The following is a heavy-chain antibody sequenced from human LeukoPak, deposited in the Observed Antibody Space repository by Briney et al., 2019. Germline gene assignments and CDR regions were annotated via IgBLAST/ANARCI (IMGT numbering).Heavy chain of an antibody. CDR3: AKDYGGYATTFDY. Sequence: GGSLRLSCAASGFTFSSYGMHWVRQAPGKGLEWVAVISYDGSNKYYADSVKGRFTISRDNSKNTLYLQMNSQRAEDTAVYYCAKDYGGYATTFDYWGQGTLVTVSS. CDR1: GFTFSSYG. D-gene: IGHD4-17*01. J-gene: IGHJ4*02. V-gene: IGHV3-30*18. CDR2: ISYDGSNK.